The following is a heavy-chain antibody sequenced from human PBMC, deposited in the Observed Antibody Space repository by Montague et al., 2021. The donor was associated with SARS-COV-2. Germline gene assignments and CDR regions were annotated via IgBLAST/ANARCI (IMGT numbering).Heavy chain of an antibody. V-gene: IGHV4-34*01. D-gene: IGHD3-3*01. J-gene: IGHJ6*02. CDR1: GGSFNNYY. CDR3: ARGERQRFSVFGVLAGGTEVKNYALDD. Sequence: SETLSLTCAVSGGSFNNYYWTWIRQAPGKGLEWIGEIDQGGATNYSPSLRSRLTLSVDTSKNQFSLKLRSVTAADTAVYFCARGERQRFSVFGVLAGGTEVKNYALDDWGLGIPVTVS. CDR2: IDQGGAT.